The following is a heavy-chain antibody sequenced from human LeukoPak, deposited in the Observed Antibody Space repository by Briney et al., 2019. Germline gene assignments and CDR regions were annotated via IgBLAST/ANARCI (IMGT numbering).Heavy chain of an antibody. D-gene: IGHD3-22*01. CDR2: IYWDDDK. CDR1: GFSLTTRGVG. V-gene: IGHV2-5*02. J-gene: IGHJ3*02. Sequence: SGPSLVKPTQTLTLTCAFSGFSLTTRGVGVGWIRQPPGKALEWLALIYWDDDKRYSPSLKSRLTITTDTSKKQVVLTVTNLDPVDTATYYCARLDYYDNSGASRPFDIWGQGTMVTDSS. CDR3: ARLDYYDNSGASRPFDI.